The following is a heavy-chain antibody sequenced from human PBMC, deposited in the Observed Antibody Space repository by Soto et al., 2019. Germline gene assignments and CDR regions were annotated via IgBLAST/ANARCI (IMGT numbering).Heavy chain of an antibody. J-gene: IGHJ5*02. V-gene: IGHV6-1*01. CDR3: ARSSTGANWFDP. Sequence: LALTCAISGDSVSSNSAVWNWIRQSPSRGLEWLGRTYYRSKWYNDYAVSVRSRIIINPDTSKNQFSLQLNSVTPEDTALYYCARSSTGANWFDPWGEGTLVTISS. CDR2: TYYRSKWYN. CDR1: GDSVSSNSAV. D-gene: IGHD7-27*01.